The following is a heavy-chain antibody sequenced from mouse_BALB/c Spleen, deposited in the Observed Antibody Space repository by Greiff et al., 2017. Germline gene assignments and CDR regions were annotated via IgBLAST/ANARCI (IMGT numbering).Heavy chain of an antibody. Sequence: EVQLQQSGPELVKPGASVKIPCKASGYTFTDYNMDWVKQSHGKSLEWIGDINPNNGGTIYNQKFKGKATLTVDKSSSTAYMELRSLTSEDTAVYYCARSGQLGLYAWFAYWGQGTLVTVSA. J-gene: IGHJ3*01. D-gene: IGHD3-2*01. CDR3: ARSGQLGLYAWFAY. CDR2: INPNNGGT. CDR1: GYTFTDYN. V-gene: IGHV1-18*01.